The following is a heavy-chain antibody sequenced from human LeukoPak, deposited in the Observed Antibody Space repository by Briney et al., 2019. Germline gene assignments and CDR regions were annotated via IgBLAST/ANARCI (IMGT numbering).Heavy chain of an antibody. D-gene: IGHD2-21*02. CDR3: AREVDAVTASADAFDI. Sequence: SENLSLTCTVSGGSISSPNYYWGWIRQPPGKGLEWIAYIYYRGGTHYNPSLESRVTISKHTSKNQFSLAITSVTAADTAVYYCAREVDAVTASADAFDIWGQGTMVTVSS. J-gene: IGHJ3*02. V-gene: IGHV4-30-4*01. CDR2: IYYRGGT. CDR1: GGSISSPNYY.